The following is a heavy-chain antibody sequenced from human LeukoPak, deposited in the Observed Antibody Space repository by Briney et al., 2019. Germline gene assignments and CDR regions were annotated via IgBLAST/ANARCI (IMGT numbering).Heavy chain of an antibody. CDR1: GFTFSSHT. CDR3: ARDLSRGSGSFDY. J-gene: IGHJ4*02. V-gene: IGHV3-21*01. Sequence: GGSLRLSCAGSGFTFSSHTMNWVRQAPGKGLQWVSAISGSGGSTYYADSVKGRFTISRDNAKNSLYLQMNSLRAEDTAVYYCARDLSRGSGSFDYWGQGTLVTVSS. CDR2: ISGSGGST. D-gene: IGHD3-10*01.